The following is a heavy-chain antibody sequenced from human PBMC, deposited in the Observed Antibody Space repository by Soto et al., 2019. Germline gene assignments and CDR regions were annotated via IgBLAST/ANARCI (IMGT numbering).Heavy chain of an antibody. D-gene: IGHD6-13*01. Sequence: QVQLVESGGGVVQHGRSLRLSCAASGFTFSSFGIHWVRQAPGKGLECVAFISFDGSNQYYVDSVRGRFIISRDNSKNTLSLQMNNLKAEDTAVYYCAKDTSKYSNNWPAYYGLDVWGQGTTVTVSS. J-gene: IGHJ6*02. CDR2: ISFDGSNQ. V-gene: IGHV3-30*18. CDR3: AKDTSKYSNNWPAYYGLDV. CDR1: GFTFSSFG.